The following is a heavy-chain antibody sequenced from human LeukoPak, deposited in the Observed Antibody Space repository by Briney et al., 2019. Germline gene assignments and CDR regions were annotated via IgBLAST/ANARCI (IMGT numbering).Heavy chain of an antibody. J-gene: IGHJ4*02. CDR1: GGSIRSYY. Sequence: SETLSLTCSVSGGSIRSYYWSWIRQPPGKGLEWIGYIYYSGSTNYNPSLKSRVTISVDTSKSQFSLKLTSVTAADTAVYYCARDRRGYSAYDFDYWGQGTLVTVSS. D-gene: IGHD5-12*01. CDR2: IYYSGST. CDR3: ARDRRGYSAYDFDY. V-gene: IGHV4-59*01.